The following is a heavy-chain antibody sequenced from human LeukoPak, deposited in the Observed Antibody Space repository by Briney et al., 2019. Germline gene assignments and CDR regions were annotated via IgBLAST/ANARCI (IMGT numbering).Heavy chain of an antibody. D-gene: IGHD3-9*01. J-gene: IGHJ4*02. CDR1: GDSVSSNSAA. V-gene: IGHV6-1*01. CDR2: TYYRSKWYN. CDR3: ARELYAILTGYHSGFDY. Sequence: SQTLSLTCAISGDSVSSNSAAWNCIRQSPSRGLECLGRTYYRSKWYNDYAVSVKSRITINPDTSKNQFSLQLNSVTPEDTAVYYCARELYAILTGYHSGFDYWGQGTLVTVSS.